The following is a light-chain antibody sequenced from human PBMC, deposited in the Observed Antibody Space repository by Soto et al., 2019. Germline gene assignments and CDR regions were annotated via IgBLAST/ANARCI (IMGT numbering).Light chain of an antibody. Sequence: EIVMTQSPATLSLSPGERATLSCRASQAIDNTLAWYQRKPGQAPRLLIYDASTRATGVPARFSGSGSGTDFTLTISSLQSEDFAVYYCQHYNYWPYTFGQGTK. J-gene: IGKJ2*01. CDR3: QHYNYWPYT. CDR2: DAS. CDR1: QAIDNT. V-gene: IGKV3-15*01.